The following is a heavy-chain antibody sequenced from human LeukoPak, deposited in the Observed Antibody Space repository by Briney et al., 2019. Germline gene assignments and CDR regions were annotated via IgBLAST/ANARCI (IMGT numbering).Heavy chain of an antibody. V-gene: IGHV5-51*01. J-gene: IGHJ4*02. CDR3: ATLYYYGSGSYFPFDY. D-gene: IGHD3-10*01. Sequence: GESLKISCKDSGTSFTTYWIDWVRQMPGKGLEWMGTIFPSDSDTRYSPSFQGQVTISADKSISTTYLQWSSLKASDTAMYYCATLYYYGSGSYFPFDYWGQGTLVTVSS. CDR2: IFPSDSDT. CDR1: GTSFTTYW.